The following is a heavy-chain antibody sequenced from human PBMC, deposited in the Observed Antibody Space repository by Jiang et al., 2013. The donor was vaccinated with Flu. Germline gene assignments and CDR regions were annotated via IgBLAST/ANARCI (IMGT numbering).Heavy chain of an antibody. CDR2: IYYGGTT. D-gene: IGHD6-19*01. Sequence: PGLVKPSGTLSLTCTVSGGSVNSSGYYWGWIRQPPGKGLEWIGSIYYGGTTYYKSSLKSRVTIYVDMSKNQFSLKLSSVTAADTAVYYCARHPPTSSSGWRSFFGSWGQGTPVTVSS. CDR3: ARHPPTSSSGWRSFFGS. V-gene: IGHV4-39*01. CDR1: GGSVNSSGYY. J-gene: IGHJ4*02.